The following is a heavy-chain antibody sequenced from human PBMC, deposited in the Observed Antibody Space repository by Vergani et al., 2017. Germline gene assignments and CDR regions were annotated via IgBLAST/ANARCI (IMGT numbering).Heavy chain of an antibody. CDR1: GFTFSSYA. V-gene: IGHV3-23*01. D-gene: IGHD6-19*01. CDR2: ITGSGGSK. CDR3: AKDVAVAGVFDY. J-gene: IGHJ4*02. Sequence: EVQLLESGGGLVQPGGSLRLSCAASGFTFSSYAMSWVRQAPGKGLEWVSAITGSGGSKYYADSVKGRFTISRDNSKNTLYLQMKILRAEDLAVYYCAKDVAVAGVFDYWGQGTLVTVSS.